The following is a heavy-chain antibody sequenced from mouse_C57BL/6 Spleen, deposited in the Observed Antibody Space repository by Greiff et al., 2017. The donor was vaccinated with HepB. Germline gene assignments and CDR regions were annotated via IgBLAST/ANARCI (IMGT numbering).Heavy chain of an antibody. D-gene: IGHD1-1*01. J-gene: IGHJ4*01. CDR2: INPNNGGT. Sequence: EVQLQQSGPELVKPGASVKISCKASGYTFTDYYMNWVKQSHGKSLEWIGDINPNNGGTSYNQKFKGKATLTVDKSSSTAYMELRSLTSEDSAVYYCAWPFITTVLEGAMDYWGQGTSVTVSS. V-gene: IGHV1-26*01. CDR3: AWPFITTVLEGAMDY. CDR1: GYTFTDYY.